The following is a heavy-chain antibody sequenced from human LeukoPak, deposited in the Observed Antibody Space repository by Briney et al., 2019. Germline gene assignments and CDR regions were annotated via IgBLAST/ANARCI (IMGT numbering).Heavy chain of an antibody. CDR2: IVVGSGNT. J-gene: IGHJ4*02. CDR3: AAGRITKEVDY. CDR1: GFTFTSFA. Sequence: ASVKVSCKASGFTFTSFAMQWVRQARGQRLEWIGWIVVGSGNTNYAQKFQERVTITRDMSTSTAYMELSSLRSEDTAVYYCAAGRITKEVDYWGQGTLVTVSS. V-gene: IGHV1-58*02. D-gene: IGHD3-3*01.